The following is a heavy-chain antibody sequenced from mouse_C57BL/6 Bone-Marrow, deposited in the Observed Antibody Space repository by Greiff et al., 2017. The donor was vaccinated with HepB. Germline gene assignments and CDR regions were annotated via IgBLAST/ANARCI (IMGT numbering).Heavy chain of an antibody. CDR3: ARGNYYGYFDY. Sequence: EVHLVESGPSLVRPSQTLSLTCTVTGFSINSDCYWIWIRQFPGNKLEYIGYTFYSGITYYNPSLDSRTYITSDTSKNQFSLKLSSVTTEDTATYYCARGNYYGYFDYWGQGTTLTVSS. CDR1: GFSINSDCY. J-gene: IGHJ2*01. D-gene: IGHD1-1*01. CDR2: TFYSGIT. V-gene: IGHV3-3*01.